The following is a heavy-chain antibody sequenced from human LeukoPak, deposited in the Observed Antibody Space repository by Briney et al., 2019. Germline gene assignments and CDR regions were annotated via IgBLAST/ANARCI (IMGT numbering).Heavy chain of an antibody. CDR1: GGSISSGSYY. Sequence: SETLSLTCTVSGGSISSGSYYWSWIRQPAGKGLEWIGRIYTSGSTNYNPSLKSRVTISVDTSKNQFSLKLSSVTAADTAVYYCARWGPGIAAAGTLYWYFDLWGRGTLVTVSS. CDR2: IYTSGST. CDR3: ARWGPGIAAAGTLYWYFDL. J-gene: IGHJ2*01. V-gene: IGHV4-61*02. D-gene: IGHD6-13*01.